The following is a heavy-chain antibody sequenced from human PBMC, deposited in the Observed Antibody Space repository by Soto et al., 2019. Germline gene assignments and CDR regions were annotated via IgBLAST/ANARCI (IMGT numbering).Heavy chain of an antibody. CDR2: IYYSGTT. Sequence: LSLTCTVSGGSITSAGYYWTWIRQHPGKGLEWIACIYYSGTTSYSPSLRSRLTISVDTSKSQFSLKLTSVTAADTAVYYCARESQRVPLGSYFDSWGQGTQVTVSS. J-gene: IGHJ4*02. CDR3: ARESQRVPLGSYFDS. V-gene: IGHV4-31*03. CDR1: GGSITSAGYY.